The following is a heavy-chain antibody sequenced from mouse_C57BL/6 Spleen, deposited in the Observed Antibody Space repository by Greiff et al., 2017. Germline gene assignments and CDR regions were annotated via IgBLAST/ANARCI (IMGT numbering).Heavy chain of an antibody. CDR3: AISWYYGNCYEWFSD. V-gene: IGHV1-52*01. J-gene: IGHJ3*01. Sequence: QVHVKQSGAELVRPGSSVKLSCKASGYTFTSYWMHWVKQRPIQGLEWIGNIDPSDSETHYNQKFKDKATLTVDKSSSTAYMQLSSLTSEDSAVYYCAISWYYGNCYEWFSDWGPGTLVTFS. D-gene: IGHD1-1*01. CDR1: GYTFTSYW. CDR2: IDPSDSET.